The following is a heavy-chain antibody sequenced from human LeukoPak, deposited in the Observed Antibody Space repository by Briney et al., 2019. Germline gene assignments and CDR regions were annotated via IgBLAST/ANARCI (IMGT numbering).Heavy chain of an antibody. CDR3: AREGTNWFDP. CDR1: GDSVSSNSAA. CDR2: TYYRSRWYN. V-gene: IGHV6-1*01. J-gene: IGHJ5*02. Sequence: SQTLSLTCAISGDSVSSNSAAWSWIRQSPSRGLEWLGRTYYRSRWYNDYAVSVQSRITINPDTFKNQFSLQLNSVTPEDAAVYYCAREGTNWFDPWGQGTLVTVSS.